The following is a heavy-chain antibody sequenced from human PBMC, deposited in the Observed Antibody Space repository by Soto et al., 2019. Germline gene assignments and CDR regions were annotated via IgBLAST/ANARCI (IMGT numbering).Heavy chain of an antibody. CDR1: GFTFSSYS. CDR3: ARDSHLPRGWFGF. J-gene: IGHJ4*02. Sequence: EVQLVESGGGLVKPGGSLRLSCAASGFTFSSYSMNWVRQAPGKGLEWVSSISSSSSYIYYADSVKGRFTISRDNAKNSLYLQMNSLRAEDMAVYYCARDSHLPRGWFGFWGQGTLVTVSS. V-gene: IGHV3-21*01. D-gene: IGHD3-10*01. CDR2: ISSSSSYI.